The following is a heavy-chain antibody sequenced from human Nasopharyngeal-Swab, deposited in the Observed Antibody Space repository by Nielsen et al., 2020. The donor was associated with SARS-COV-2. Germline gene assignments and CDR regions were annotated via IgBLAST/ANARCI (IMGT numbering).Heavy chain of an antibody. J-gene: IGHJ6*02. Sequence: ASVKVSCKASGYTFTSYGISWVRQAPGQGLEWMGWISAYNGNTSYAQKLQGRVTMTTDTSTSTAYMELRSLRSDDTAVYYCARDGGSYYDYYYGMDVWGQGTTVTVSS. CDR1: GYTFTSYG. CDR2: ISAYNGNT. D-gene: IGHD1-26*01. CDR3: ARDGGSYYDYYYGMDV. V-gene: IGHV1-18*01.